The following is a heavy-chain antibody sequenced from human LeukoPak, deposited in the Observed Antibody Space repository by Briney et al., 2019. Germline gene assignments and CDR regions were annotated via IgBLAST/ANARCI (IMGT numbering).Heavy chain of an antibody. CDR2: IYYSGST. J-gene: IGHJ4*02. D-gene: IGHD3-22*01. CDR1: GGSISSYY. V-gene: IGHV4-59*01. Sequence: SETLSLTCTVSGGSISSYYWSWIRQPPGKGLEWIGYIYYSGSTNYNPSLKSRVTISVDTSKNQFSLKLSSVTAADTAVYYCARGHYYYDSSGYSMNFDYWGQGTLVTVSS. CDR3: ARGHYYYDSSGYSMNFDY.